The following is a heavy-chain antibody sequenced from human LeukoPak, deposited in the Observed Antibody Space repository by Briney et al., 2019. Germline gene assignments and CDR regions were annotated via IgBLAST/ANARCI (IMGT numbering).Heavy chain of an antibody. CDR2: IKQDGSEK. J-gene: IGHJ3*02. CDR1: GFTFSSYW. D-gene: IGHD2-8*01. Sequence: GGSLRLSCTASGFTFSSYWMSWVRQAPGKGLEWVANIKQDGSEKYYVDSVKGRFTIPRDNAKNSLYLQMNSLRAEDTAVYYCARIPKYCTNGVCYAFDIWGQGTMVTVSS. CDR3: ARIPKYCTNGVCYAFDI. V-gene: IGHV3-7*01.